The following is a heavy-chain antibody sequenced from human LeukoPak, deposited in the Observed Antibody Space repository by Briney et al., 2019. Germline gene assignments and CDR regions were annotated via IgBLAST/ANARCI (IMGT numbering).Heavy chain of an antibody. Sequence: GGSLRLSCAASGFTFDDFGMSWVRQVPGKGLEWVSGVHWNGTLTGYADSVKGRFTISRDNAKNSLYLQMNSLRAEDTALYYCAKDIGDGYKMGYYFDYWGQGTLVTVSS. J-gene: IGHJ4*02. V-gene: IGHV3-20*04. CDR3: AKDIGDGYKMGYYFDY. CDR1: GFTFDDFG. D-gene: IGHD5-24*01. CDR2: VHWNGTLT.